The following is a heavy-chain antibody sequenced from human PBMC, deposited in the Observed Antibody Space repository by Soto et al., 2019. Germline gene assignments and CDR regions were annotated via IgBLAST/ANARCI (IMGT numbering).Heavy chain of an antibody. CDR3: ASESYGGEFDY. Sequence: ASVKVSCKASGYTFTNYALHWVRQAPGQRLEWMGWINAGNGNTKYSQKFQGRVTITRDTSASTTYMELSSLRSEDTAVYYCASESYGGEFDYWGQGTLVTVSS. J-gene: IGHJ4*02. CDR2: INAGNGNT. V-gene: IGHV1-3*01. D-gene: IGHD4-17*01. CDR1: GYTFTNYA.